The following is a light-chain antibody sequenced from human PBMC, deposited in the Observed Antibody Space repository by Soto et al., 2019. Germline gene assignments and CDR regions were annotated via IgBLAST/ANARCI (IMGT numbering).Light chain of an antibody. V-gene: IGLV2-23*01. J-gene: IGLJ1*01. CDR1: SSDGGNYNL. Sequence: QSALTQPASVSGSPGQSITISCTGTSSDGGNYNLVSWYQQHPGKAPKLMIYEGSKRPSGVSNRFSGSKSGNTASLTISGLQAEDEADYYCCSYARSSTYVFGAGTKVTVL. CDR2: EGS. CDR3: CSYARSSTYV.